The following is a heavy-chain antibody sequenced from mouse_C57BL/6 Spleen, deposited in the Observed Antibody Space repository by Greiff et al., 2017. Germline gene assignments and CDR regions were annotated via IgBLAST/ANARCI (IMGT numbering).Heavy chain of an antibody. V-gene: IGHV1-15*01. CDR3: TRYLYYYGSKAWFAY. CDR2: IDPETGGT. CDR1: GYTFTDYE. Sequence: VQLQQSGAELVRPGASVTLSCKASGYTFTDYEMHWVKQTPVHGLEWIGAIDPETGGTAYNQKFKGKAILTADKSSSTAYMELRSLTSEDSAVYYCTRYLYYYGSKAWFAYWGQGTLVTVSA. D-gene: IGHD1-1*01. J-gene: IGHJ3*01.